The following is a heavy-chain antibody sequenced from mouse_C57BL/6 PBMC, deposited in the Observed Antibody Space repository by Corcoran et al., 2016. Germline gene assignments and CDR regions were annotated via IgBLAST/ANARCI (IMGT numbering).Heavy chain of an antibody. D-gene: IGHD2-2*01. J-gene: IGHJ4*01. V-gene: IGHV9-3*01. CDR1: GYTFTTYG. CDR2: INTYSGVP. Sequence: QIQLVQSGPELKKPGETVKISCKASGYTFTTYGMSWVKQAPGKGLKWMGWINTYSGVPTYADDFKGRFAFSLETSASTAYLQINNLKNEDTATYFCAREWLREIYYAMDYWGQGTSVTVSS. CDR3: AREWLREIYYAMDY.